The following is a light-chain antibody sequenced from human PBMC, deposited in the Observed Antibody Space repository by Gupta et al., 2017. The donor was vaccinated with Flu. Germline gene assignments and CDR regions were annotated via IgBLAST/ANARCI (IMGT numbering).Light chain of an antibody. CDR2: GAS. CDR3: QQDNDWPRT. Sequence: PATLSVSPGEGATLSCRARETVYSNLAWYQQKPGQAPRLLIYGASTRATGIPARFSGSESGTEFTLTISSLQSEDFAVYYCQQDNDWPRTFGQGTKVELK. V-gene: IGKV3-15*01. CDR1: ETVYSN. J-gene: IGKJ1*01.